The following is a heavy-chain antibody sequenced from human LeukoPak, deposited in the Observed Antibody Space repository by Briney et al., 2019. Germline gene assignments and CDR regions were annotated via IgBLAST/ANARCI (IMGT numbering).Heavy chain of an antibody. J-gene: IGHJ6*03. V-gene: IGHV1-18*01. CDR1: GYTFTSYG. Sequence: GASVKVSCKACGYTFTSYGISWVRQAPGQGLEWMGWISAYNGNTNYAQKLQGRVTMTTDTSTSTAYMELRSLRSDDTAVYYCARVGGYSGYGWGYYMDVWGKGTTVTVSS. D-gene: IGHD5-12*01. CDR3: ARVGGYSGYGWGYYMDV. CDR2: ISAYNGNT.